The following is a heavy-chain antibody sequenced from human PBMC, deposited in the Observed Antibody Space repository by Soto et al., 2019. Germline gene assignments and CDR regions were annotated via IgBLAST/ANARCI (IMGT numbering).Heavy chain of an antibody. J-gene: IGHJ4*02. D-gene: IGHD3-16*01. CDR3: ARGRCSYGHFDF. CDR2: IYYSGTT. V-gene: IGHV4-61*01. CDR1: GGSVSSGFYY. Sequence: QVQLQESGPGLVKPSETLSLTCTVSGGSVSSGFYYWAWIRQSSGKGPEWIVYIYYSGTTSYNPSLKGRVTMSRDTSKNLFSLELNSVTAADPAVYYCARGRCSYGHFDFWGRGTLVTVSS.